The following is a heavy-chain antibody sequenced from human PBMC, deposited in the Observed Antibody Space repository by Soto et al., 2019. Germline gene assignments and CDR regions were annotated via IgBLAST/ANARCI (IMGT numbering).Heavy chain of an antibody. V-gene: IGHV3-53*01. CDR1: GFSVSDSY. J-gene: IGHJ4*02. CDR3: ARDSISYGPGVNDY. D-gene: IGHD5-18*01. Sequence: DVQLVESGGGLIQPGESLRLSCAASGFSVSDSYMNWVRQAPGKGLEWVSIVYAGGETYYADSLKGRFTISRDSSNNILYLQMNNLRAEDMAVYYCARDSISYGPGVNDYWGQGTLVTVSS. CDR2: VYAGGET.